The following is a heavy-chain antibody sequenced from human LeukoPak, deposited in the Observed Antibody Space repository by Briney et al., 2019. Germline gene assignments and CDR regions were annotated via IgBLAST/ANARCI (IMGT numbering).Heavy chain of an antibody. D-gene: IGHD3-9*01. CDR1: GFTFTSYA. CDR3: AKSHRYFRVFY. CDR2: MSGSGGST. J-gene: IGHJ4*02. V-gene: IGHV3-23*01. Sequence: GGSLRLSCAASGFTFTSYAMSWVRQAPGKALEWVSAMSGSGGSTYYADSVKGRFTISRDNSKNTLYLQMNSLRAEDTAVYYCAKSHRYFRVFYWGQGTLVTVSS.